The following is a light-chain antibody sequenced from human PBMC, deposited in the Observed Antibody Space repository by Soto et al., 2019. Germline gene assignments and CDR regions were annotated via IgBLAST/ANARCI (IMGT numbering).Light chain of an antibody. CDR2: EVS. J-gene: IGLJ1*01. V-gene: IGLV2-23*02. Sequence: QSVLTQPASVSGSPGQSITISCTGTSSDVGSYNLVSWYQQHPGKAPKLMIYEVSKRPSGVSNRFSGSKSGNTASLTISGLQAEDEDDYYCRSYEGSSTYVFGTGTKVTVL. CDR1: SSDVGSYNL. CDR3: RSYEGSSTYV.